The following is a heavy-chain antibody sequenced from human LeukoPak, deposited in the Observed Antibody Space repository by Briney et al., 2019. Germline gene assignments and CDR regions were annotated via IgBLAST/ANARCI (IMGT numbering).Heavy chain of an antibody. CDR1: GFTFSNYP. Sequence: GGSLRLSCAASGFTFSNYPMTWVRQAPGKGLEWVSAISGSGDSTKYADSVKGRFTISRDNSKNTLYLRMNSLRAEDTAVYYCAKDWRADYWGQGTLVTVSS. CDR2: ISGSGDST. V-gene: IGHV3-23*01. CDR3: AKDWRADY. J-gene: IGHJ4*02.